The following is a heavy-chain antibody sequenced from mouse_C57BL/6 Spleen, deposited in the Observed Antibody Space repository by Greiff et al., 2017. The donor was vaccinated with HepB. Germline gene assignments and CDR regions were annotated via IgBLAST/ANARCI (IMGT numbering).Heavy chain of an antibody. CDR3: AREGTTSSWFAY. CDR1: GYTFTSYW. CDR2: IYPGSGST. V-gene: IGHV1-55*01. D-gene: IGHD1-1*01. Sequence: QVQLQQPGAELVKPGASVKMSCKASGYTFTSYWITWVKQRPGQGLEWIGDIYPGSGSTNYNEKFKSKATLTVDTSSSTAYMQLSSLTSEDSAVYYCAREGTTSSWFAYWGQGTLVTVSA. J-gene: IGHJ3*01.